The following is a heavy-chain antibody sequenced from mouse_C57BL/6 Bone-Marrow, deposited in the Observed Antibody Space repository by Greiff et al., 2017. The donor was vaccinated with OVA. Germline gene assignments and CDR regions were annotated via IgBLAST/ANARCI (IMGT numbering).Heavy chain of an antibody. D-gene: IGHD1-1*01. CDR2: IDPNRGGT. Sequence: QVQLQQPGAELVKPGASVKLSCKASGYTFTSYWMHWVKQRPGRGLEWIGRIDPNRGGTKYNEKFESKATLTVDKPSSTAYMQLSSLTSEDSAVYDGARSPKVVARVYWYLDVWGTGTTVTVSS. J-gene: IGHJ1*03. CDR1: GYTFTSYW. CDR3: ARSPKVVARVYWYLDV. V-gene: IGHV1-72*01.